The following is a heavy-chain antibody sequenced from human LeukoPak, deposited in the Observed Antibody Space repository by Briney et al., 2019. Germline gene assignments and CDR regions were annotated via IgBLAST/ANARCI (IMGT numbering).Heavy chain of an antibody. CDR3: ARLDHGVNKFDY. CDR2: FSTFNGNT. V-gene: IGHV1-18*01. CDR1: GYIFTNYG. D-gene: IGHD3/OR15-3a*01. Sequence: ASVKVSCKASGYIFTNYGITWVRQAPGQGLEWMGWFSTFNGNTNYVQKLQGRVTMTTDTSTSTAYMELRSLRSDDTAMYYCARLDHGVNKFDYWGQGTLVTVSS. J-gene: IGHJ4*02.